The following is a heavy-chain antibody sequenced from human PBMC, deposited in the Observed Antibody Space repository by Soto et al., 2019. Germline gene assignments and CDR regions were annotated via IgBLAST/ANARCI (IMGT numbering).Heavy chain of an antibody. V-gene: IGHV4-39*01. D-gene: IGHD3-22*01. CDR3: ARPIYDSSGYYYFDY. J-gene: IGHJ4*02. CDR2: IYYSGRT. CDR1: GGSISSRSYY. Sequence: PSETLSLTCTVSGGSISSRSYYWGWIRRPPGKGLEWIGSIYYSGRTYDNPSLKSRVSTSVETSKNQFSLKLSSVTAADTAVYFCARPIYDSSGYYYFDYWGQGILVTVSS.